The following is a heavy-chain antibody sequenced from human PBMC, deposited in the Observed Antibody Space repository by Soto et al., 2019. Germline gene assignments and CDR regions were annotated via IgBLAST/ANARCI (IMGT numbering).Heavy chain of an antibody. Sequence: GGSLRLSCAASGFTFSGYGMHWVRQAPGKGLEWLALIAFDGSNKYYGDSVKGRFTVSRDNSKNTLYLQMNSLRPDDTAVYYCAKEVRFPRGLDYWGQGPLVTVSS. CDR1: GFTFSGYG. J-gene: IGHJ4*02. V-gene: IGHV3-30*18. D-gene: IGHD3-22*01. CDR3: AKEVRFPRGLDY. CDR2: IAFDGSNK.